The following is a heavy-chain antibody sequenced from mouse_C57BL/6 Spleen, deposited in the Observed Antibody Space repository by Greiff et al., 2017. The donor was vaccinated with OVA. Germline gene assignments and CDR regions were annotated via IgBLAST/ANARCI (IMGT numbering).Heavy chain of an antibody. CDR2: INPNYGTT. CDR1: GYSFTDYN. Sequence: VQLQQSGPELVKPGASVKISCKASGYSFTDYNMNWVKQSNGKSLEWIGVINPNYGTTSYNQKFKGKATLTVDQSSSTAYMQLNSLTSEDSAVYYCALGIYYDYDGGFAYWGQGTLVTVSA. V-gene: IGHV1-39*01. CDR3: ALGIYYDYDGGFAY. D-gene: IGHD2-4*01. J-gene: IGHJ3*01.